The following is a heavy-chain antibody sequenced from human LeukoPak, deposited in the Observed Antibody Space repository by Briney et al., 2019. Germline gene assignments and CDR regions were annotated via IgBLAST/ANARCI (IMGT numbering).Heavy chain of an antibody. CDR2: ISAYNGNT. J-gene: IGHJ4*02. CDR1: GYTFTSCG. Sequence: GASVKVSCKASGYTFTSCGISWVRQAPGQGLEWMGWISAYNGNTNYAQKLQGRVTMTTDTSTSTAYMELRSLRSDDTAVYYCARDRAYYYDSSGYSNWGQGTLVTVSS. D-gene: IGHD3-22*01. V-gene: IGHV1-18*01. CDR3: ARDRAYYYDSSGYSN.